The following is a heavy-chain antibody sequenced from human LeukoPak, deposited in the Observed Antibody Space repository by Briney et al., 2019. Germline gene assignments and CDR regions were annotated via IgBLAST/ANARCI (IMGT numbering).Heavy chain of an antibody. Sequence: ASVTVSCKASGYTFTGYYMHWVRQAPGQGLEWMGWINPNSGGTNYAQKFQGRVTMTRDTSISTAYMELSRLRSDDTAVYYCARGDSIAAAGYFDYWGQGTLVTVSS. CDR3: ARGDSIAAAGYFDY. CDR2: INPNSGGT. CDR1: GYTFTGYY. D-gene: IGHD6-13*01. J-gene: IGHJ4*02. V-gene: IGHV1-2*02.